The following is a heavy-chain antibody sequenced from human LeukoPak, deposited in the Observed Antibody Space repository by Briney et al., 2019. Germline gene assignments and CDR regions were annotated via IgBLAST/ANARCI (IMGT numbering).Heavy chain of an antibody. CDR3: ARGRVGATPVDY. D-gene: IGHD1-26*01. CDR1: GGTFSSYA. Sequence: SVKVSFKASGGTFSSYAISWVRQAPGQGLEWMGRIIPIIGIANYAQKFQGRVTITADKSTSTAYMGLSSLRSEDTAVYYCARGRVGATPVDYWGQGTLVTVSS. CDR2: IIPIIGIA. V-gene: IGHV1-69*04. J-gene: IGHJ4*02.